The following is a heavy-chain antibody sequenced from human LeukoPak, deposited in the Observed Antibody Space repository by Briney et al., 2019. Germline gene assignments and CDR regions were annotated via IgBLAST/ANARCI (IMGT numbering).Heavy chain of an antibody. CDR3: SKVGVVPAAMLGYFYYYDMDV. CDR2: ISGSGGST. J-gene: IGHJ6*03. D-gene: IGHD2-2*01. V-gene: IGHV3-23*01. Sequence: GGSLRLSCAASGFTFSTYAMSWVRQAPGKGLEWVSAISGSGGSTYYADSVKGRFTISRDNSKNTLYLQMNSLRADDTAVYYSSKVGVVPAAMLGYFYYYDMDVWGKGTTVTVSS. CDR1: GFTFSTYA.